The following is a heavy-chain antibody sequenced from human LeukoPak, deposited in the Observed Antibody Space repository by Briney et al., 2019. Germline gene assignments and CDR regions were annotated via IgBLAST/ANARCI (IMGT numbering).Heavy chain of an antibody. V-gene: IGHV4-38-2*01. CDR3: ARSGFGELSLICFDP. CDR1: GYSISSGFY. Sequence: SQTLSLTCAVSGYSISSGFYCGWIRQPPGKGLEWIGSIYHSGSTYYNPSPKSRVIISVDTSNNQFSLKLSSVTAADTAVYYCARSGFGELSLICFDPWGQGTLVTVSS. J-gene: IGHJ5*02. D-gene: IGHD3-10*01. CDR2: IYHSGST.